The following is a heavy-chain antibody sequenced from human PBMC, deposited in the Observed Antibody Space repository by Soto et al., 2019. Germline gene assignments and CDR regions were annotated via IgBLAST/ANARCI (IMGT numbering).Heavy chain of an antibody. J-gene: IGHJ6*02. CDR1: GYTFTSYY. D-gene: IGHD5-12*01. Sequence: QVQLVQSGAEVKKPGASVKVSCKASGYTFTSYYMHWVRQAPGQGLEWMGIINPSGGSTSYAQKCQGRVTMKRDTSTSTVYVELSSLRSEDTAVYYCARESVDIVATTRVSGGMDVWGQGTTVTVSS. CDR3: ARESVDIVATTRVSGGMDV. V-gene: IGHV1-46*01. CDR2: INPSGGST.